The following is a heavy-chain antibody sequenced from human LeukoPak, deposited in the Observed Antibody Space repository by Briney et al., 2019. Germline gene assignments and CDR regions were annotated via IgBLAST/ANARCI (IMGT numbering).Heavy chain of an antibody. D-gene: IGHD2-2*01. CDR2: INSDGSST. Sequence: GGSLTLSCAASGFTFSSYWTHWVRQAPGKGLVWVSRINSDGSSTSYADSVKGRFTISRDNAKNTLYLQMNSLRAEDTAVYYCARGVRGCSSASCYLAIWGQGTMVTVSS. J-gene: IGHJ3*02. CDR3: ARGVRGCSSASCYLAI. CDR1: GFTFSSYW. V-gene: IGHV3-74*01.